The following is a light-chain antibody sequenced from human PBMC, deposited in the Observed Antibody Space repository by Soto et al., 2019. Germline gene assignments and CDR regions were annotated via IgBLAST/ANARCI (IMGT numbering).Light chain of an antibody. CDR2: GES. J-gene: IGKJ5*01. V-gene: IGKV3-20*01. CDR3: QQYGSSPIT. CDR1: QSVSSSY. Sequence: EIVLTQSPGTLSLSPGERATLSCRASQSVSSSYLAWYQQKPGQAPRLLIYGESNRATGIPDRFSGSGSGTDFTLTISRLEPEDFAVYYCQQYGSSPITFGQGT.